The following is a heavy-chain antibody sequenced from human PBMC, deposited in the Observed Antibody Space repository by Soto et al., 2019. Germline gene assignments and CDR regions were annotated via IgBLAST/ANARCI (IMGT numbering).Heavy chain of an antibody. J-gene: IGHJ6*02. CDR3: AKGIEMATMDYYYGMDV. V-gene: IGHV3-30*18. D-gene: IGHD5-12*01. Sequence: GGSLRLSCAASGFTFSSYGMHWVRQAPGKGLEWVAVISYDGSNKYYADSVKGRFTISRDNSKNTLYLQMNSLRAEDTAVYYCAKGIEMATMDYYYGMDVWGQGTTVTVSS. CDR1: GFTFSSYG. CDR2: ISYDGSNK.